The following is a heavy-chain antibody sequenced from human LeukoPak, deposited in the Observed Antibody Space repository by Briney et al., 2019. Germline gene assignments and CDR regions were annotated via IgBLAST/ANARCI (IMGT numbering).Heavy chain of an antibody. Sequence: GGSLRLSCAASGFTFSSYSMNWVRQAPGKGLEWVSSISSSSSYIYYADSVKGRFTISRDNAKNSLSLQMNSLRAEDTAVYYCARGPGLLIDYWGQGTLVTVSS. J-gene: IGHJ4*02. V-gene: IGHV3-21*01. CDR2: ISSSSSYI. CDR1: GFTFSSYS. CDR3: ARGPGLLIDY.